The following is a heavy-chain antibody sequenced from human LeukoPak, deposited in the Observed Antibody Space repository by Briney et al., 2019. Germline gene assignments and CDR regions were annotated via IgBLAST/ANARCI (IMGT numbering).Heavy chain of an antibody. CDR3: AKLPYGDYNYN. J-gene: IGHJ4*02. CDR2: INPDGSDK. CDR1: GFTFNRQW. V-gene: IGHV3-7*05. D-gene: IGHD4-17*01. Sequence: PGGSLRLSCAASGFTFNRQWMSWVRQAPGKGLEWVANINPDGSDKYYVDSVKGRFTISRDNAKSSLYLQMNSLRAEDTAVYYCAKLPYGDYNYNWGQGTLVTVSS.